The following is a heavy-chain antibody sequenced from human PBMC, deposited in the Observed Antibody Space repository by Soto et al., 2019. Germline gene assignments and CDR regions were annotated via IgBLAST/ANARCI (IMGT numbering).Heavy chain of an antibody. J-gene: IGHJ4*02. CDR3: ARGYSSSWYSDY. V-gene: IGHV4-31*03. D-gene: IGHD6-13*01. CDR2: IYYSGST. Sequence: QVQLQESGPGLVKPSQTLSLTCTVSSGSISSGGYYWSWIRQHPGKGLEWIGYIYYSGSTYYNPSLKSRVNISVDTSKNQFSLKLSSVTAADTAVYYCARGYSSSWYSDYWGQGTLVTVSS. CDR1: SGSISSGGYY.